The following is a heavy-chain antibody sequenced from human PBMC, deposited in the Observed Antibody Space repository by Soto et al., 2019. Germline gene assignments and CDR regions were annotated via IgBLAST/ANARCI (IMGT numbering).Heavy chain of an antibody. J-gene: IGHJ5*02. Sequence: QLQLQESGSGLVKPSQTLSLTCAVSGGSISSGGYSWSWIRQPPGKGLEWIGYIYHSGSTYYNPSLKRRVTTPVDRSTNQLARQLSSVTAAATAVYYCAGVIAARYSLFWFDPWGQGTLVTVSS. V-gene: IGHV4-30-2*01. D-gene: IGHD6-6*01. CDR2: IYHSGST. CDR1: GGSISSGGYS. CDR3: AGVIAARYSLFWFDP.